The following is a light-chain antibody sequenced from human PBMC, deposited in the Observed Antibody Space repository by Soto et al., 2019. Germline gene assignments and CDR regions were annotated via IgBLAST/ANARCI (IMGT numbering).Light chain of an antibody. Sequence: QSALTQPASVSGSPGQSITISCTGTSSDVGGYDFVSWYQHHPGKAPRLMIYDVSHRPSGVSDRFSASKSGNTASLTISGLLAEDEADYYCSSYTSINTYVFGTGTKLTVL. CDR2: DVS. J-gene: IGLJ1*01. CDR1: SSDVGGYDF. V-gene: IGLV2-14*03. CDR3: SSYTSINTYV.